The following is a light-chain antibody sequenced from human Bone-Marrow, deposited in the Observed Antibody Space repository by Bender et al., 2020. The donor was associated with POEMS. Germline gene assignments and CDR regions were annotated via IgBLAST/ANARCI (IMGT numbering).Light chain of an antibody. CDR2: GNS. Sequence: QSVLTQPPSVSGAPGQRVTISCTGSRSNIGTGYDVHWYQQLPGTAPKLLIYGNSNRPSGVPDRFSASKSGTSASLAITGLQAEDEAGYYCSSFVGTNNFVFGSGTTVTVL. CDR3: SSFVGTNNFV. J-gene: IGLJ1*01. CDR1: RSNIGTGYD. V-gene: IGLV1-40*01.